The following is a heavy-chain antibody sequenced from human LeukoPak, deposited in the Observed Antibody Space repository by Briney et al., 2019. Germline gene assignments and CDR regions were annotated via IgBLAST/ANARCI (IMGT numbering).Heavy chain of an antibody. CDR2: MNPDGSTK. CDR1: GFAFSSSW. V-gene: IGHV3-7*05. D-gene: IGHD5-12*01. J-gene: IGHJ4*02. Sequence: QPGGSRRLSCVASGFAFSSSWMAWVRQAPGKGLEWVANMNPDGSTKNYVDSVRGRFTISRDNAKNSLYLQMNSLRVDDTAVYYCARDSGYSAFDYWGQGTLVTVSS. CDR3: ARDSGYSAFDY.